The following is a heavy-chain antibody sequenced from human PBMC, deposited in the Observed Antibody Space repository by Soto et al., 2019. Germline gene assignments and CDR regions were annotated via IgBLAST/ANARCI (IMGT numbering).Heavy chain of an antibody. J-gene: IGHJ4*02. CDR2: ISGSGGST. V-gene: IGHV3-23*01. Sequence: GGSLRLSCAASGFTFSSYAMSWVRQAPGKGLEWVSAISGSGGSTYYADSVKGRFTISRDNSKNTLYLQMNSLRAEDTAVYYCANGLGVVVVAGTGQLEHWGQGTLVTVSS. CDR3: ANGLGVVVVAGTGQLEH. CDR1: GFTFSSYA. D-gene: IGHD2-15*01.